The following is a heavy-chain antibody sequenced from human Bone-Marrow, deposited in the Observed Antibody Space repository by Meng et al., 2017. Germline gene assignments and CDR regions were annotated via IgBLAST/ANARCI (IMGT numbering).Heavy chain of an antibody. CDR2: INPDTGDT. J-gene: IGHJ4*02. V-gene: IGHV1-2*06. CDR3: ARDENISLGKLFGDY. Sequence: ASVKVSCKLSGYTFTAYYIHWVRQAPGQGLEWMGHINPDTGDTLCAQKFQGRVSMTGDTSINTAYVELSGLRSDDTAVYYCARDENISLGKLFGDYWGQGTLVTVSS. CDR1: GYTFTAYY. D-gene: IGHD2-21*01.